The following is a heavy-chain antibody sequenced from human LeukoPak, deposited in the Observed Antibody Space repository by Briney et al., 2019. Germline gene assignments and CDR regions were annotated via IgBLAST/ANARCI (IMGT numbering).Heavy chain of an antibody. V-gene: IGHV4-31*03. J-gene: IGHJ6*02. CDR2: IYYSGST. CDR3: ARGAILTGYYYYYGMDV. CDR1: GGSISSGGYY. Sequence: SQTLSLTCTVSGGSISSGGYYWSWIRQHPGKGLEWIGYIYYSGSTYYNPSLKSRVTISVDTSKNQFSLKLSSVTAADTAVYYCARGAILTGYYYYYGMDVWGQGTTVTVSS. D-gene: IGHD3-9*01.